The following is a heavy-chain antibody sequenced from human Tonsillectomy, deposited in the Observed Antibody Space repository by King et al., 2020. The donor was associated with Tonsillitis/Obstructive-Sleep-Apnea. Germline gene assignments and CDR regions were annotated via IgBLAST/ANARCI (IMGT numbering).Heavy chain of an antibody. CDR2: IYYSGST. Sequence: QLQESGPGLVKPSETLSLTCTVSGGSISSYYWSWIRQPPGKGLEWIGYIYYSGSTNYNPSLKSRVTITGDTSKNQFSLKLSSVTAADTAVYYCARDMVLEAGGDAFDIWGQETMVTVSS. D-gene: IGHD2-8*01. CDR1: GGSISSYY. J-gene: IGHJ3*02. CDR3: ARDMVLEAGGDAFDI. V-gene: IGHV4-59*01.